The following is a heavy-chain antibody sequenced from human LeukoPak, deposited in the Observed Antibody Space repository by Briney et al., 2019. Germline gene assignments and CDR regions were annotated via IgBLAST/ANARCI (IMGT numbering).Heavy chain of an antibody. V-gene: IGHV3-21*04. D-gene: IGHD5-18*01. J-gene: IGHJ4*02. Sequence: GGSLRLSCAASGFTFSRYSMNWVRQAPGKGLEWVSSISDSGNYIYYADSVKGRFTISRDNSKNTLYLQMNSLRAEDTAVYYCAKEGIRYSYGCWGQGTLVTVSS. CDR1: GFTFSRYS. CDR3: AKEGIRYSYGC. CDR2: ISDSGNYI.